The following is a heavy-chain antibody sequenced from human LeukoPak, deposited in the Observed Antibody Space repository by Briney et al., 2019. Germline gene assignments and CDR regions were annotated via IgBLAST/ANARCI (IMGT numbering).Heavy chain of an antibody. J-gene: IGHJ4*02. CDR3: ARCVVGATLFDY. CDR2: IYYSGST. Sequence: SETLSLTCTVSGGSISSSSYYWGWIRQPPGKGLEWIGHIYYSGSTYYNPSLKSRVTISVDTSKNQFSLKLSSVTAADTAVYYCARCVVGATLFDYWGQGTLVTVSS. CDR1: GGSISSSSYY. D-gene: IGHD1-26*01. V-gene: IGHV4-39*07.